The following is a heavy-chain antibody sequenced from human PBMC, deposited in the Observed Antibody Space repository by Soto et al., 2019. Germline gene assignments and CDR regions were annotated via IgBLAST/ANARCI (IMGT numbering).Heavy chain of an antibody. V-gene: IGHV3-74*01. J-gene: IGHJ3*02. Sequence: EVQLVESGGGLVQPGGSLRLSCAASGFTFSSYWMHWVHQSPGKGLVWVSRIKTDGSDTHYADSVKGRFTISRDNAKNTLYLQMNSRRDEDTAVYYCARPRTSDWAYDIWGQGTMVIVSS. CDR2: IKTDGSDT. CDR1: GFTFSSYW. D-gene: IGHD3-9*01. CDR3: ARPRTSDWAYDI.